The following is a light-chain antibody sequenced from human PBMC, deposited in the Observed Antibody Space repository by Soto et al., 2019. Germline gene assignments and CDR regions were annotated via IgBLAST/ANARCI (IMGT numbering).Light chain of an antibody. J-gene: IGKJ4*01. CDR1: QSVSSSY. CDR2: GAS. Sequence: EIVLTQSPGTLSLSPGERATLSCRASQSVSSSYLAWYQQKPGQAPRLLIYGASSRATGIPDRFSGSGSGTDFTLTISRLEPEDFAVYYCQQDGSSPTTFGGVTKVEIK. CDR3: QQDGSSPTT. V-gene: IGKV3-20*01.